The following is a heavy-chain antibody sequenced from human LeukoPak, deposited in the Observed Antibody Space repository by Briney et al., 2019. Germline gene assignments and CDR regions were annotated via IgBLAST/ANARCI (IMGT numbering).Heavy chain of an antibody. V-gene: IGHV4-4*07. D-gene: IGHD3-10*01. J-gene: IGHJ3*02. Sequence: SETLSLTCTVSGVSISSYYWSWIRQPAGKGLEWIGRIYTSGSTNYNPSLKSRVTMSVDTSKNQFSLKLSSVTAADTAVYYCARVPDYYGSGSYSYQDAFDIWGQGTMVTVSS. CDR3: ARVPDYYGSGSYSYQDAFDI. CDR1: GVSISSYY. CDR2: IYTSGST.